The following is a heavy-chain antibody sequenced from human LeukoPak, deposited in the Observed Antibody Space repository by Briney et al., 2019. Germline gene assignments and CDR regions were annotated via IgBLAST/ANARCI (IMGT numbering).Heavy chain of an antibody. J-gene: IGHJ4*02. CDR1: GGSISSSSYY. CDR2: IYYSGST. CDR3: AGYLRYCSSTSCELIDY. D-gene: IGHD2-2*01. Sequence: PSETLSLTCTVSGGSISSSSYYWGWIRQPPGKGLEWIGSIYYSGSTYYNPSLKSRVTISVDTSKNQFSLKLSSVTAADTAVYYCAGYLRYCSSTSCELIDYWGQGTLVTVSS. V-gene: IGHV4-39*07.